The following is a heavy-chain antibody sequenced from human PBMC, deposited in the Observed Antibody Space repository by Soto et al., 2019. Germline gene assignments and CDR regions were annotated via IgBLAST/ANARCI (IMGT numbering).Heavy chain of an antibody. V-gene: IGHV4-61*01. D-gene: IGHD4-17*01. CDR1: GGSVSSDSYY. Sequence: ETLSLSCPVSGGSVSSDSYYWSWIRQPPGKGLEWIGYIYYSGSTNYNPSLKSRVTISVDTSKNQFSLKLSSVTAADTAVYYCARQTTVTTLFDYWGQGTLVTVSS. CDR3: ARQTTVTTLFDY. CDR2: IYYSGST. J-gene: IGHJ4*02.